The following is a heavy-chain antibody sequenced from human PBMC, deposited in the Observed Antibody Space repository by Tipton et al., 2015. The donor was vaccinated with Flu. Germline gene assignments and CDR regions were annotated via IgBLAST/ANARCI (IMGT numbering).Heavy chain of an antibody. J-gene: IGHJ2*01. D-gene: IGHD1-26*01. CDR2: ISTSGSTI. V-gene: IGHV3-48*03. CDR1: GFTFSTYE. Sequence: SLRLSCAASGFTFSTYEIIWVRQAPGKGLEWVSYISTSGSTIYYADSVKGRFTISRDNAKNSLYLQMNSLRAEDTAVYYCAREGVVGAPLDLWGRGTLVTVSS. CDR3: AREGVVGAPLDL.